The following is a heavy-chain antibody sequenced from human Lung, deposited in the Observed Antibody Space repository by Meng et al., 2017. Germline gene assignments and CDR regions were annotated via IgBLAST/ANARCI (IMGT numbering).Heavy chain of an antibody. Sequence: GQVVESVGGVGQPGGSLRLCCAASGFNFSSYAMHWVRQAPGKGLEWVAVISYDGSNKYYADSVKGRFTISRDNSKNTLYLQMNSLRAEDTAVYYCARDAPAVAYGDYPGYIDYWGQGTLVTVSS. J-gene: IGHJ4*02. D-gene: IGHD4-17*01. V-gene: IGHV3-30*01. CDR2: ISYDGSNK. CDR3: ARDAPAVAYGDYPGYIDY. CDR1: GFNFSSYA.